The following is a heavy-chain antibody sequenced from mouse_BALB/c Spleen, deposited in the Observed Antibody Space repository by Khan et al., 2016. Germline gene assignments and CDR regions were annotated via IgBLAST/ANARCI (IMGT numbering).Heavy chain of an antibody. V-gene: IGHV1-7*01. CDR2: INPNTGYT. Sequence: QVQLKQSGAELAKPGASVKMSCKASGYTFTDYWMHWVKQRPGQGLEWIGYINPNTGYTEYNQKFKDKATLTADKSSSSAYMQLSSLTSEDSAVYDCSGWSYYYGSSYGWFAYWVQGTLVTVSA. CDR1: GYTFTDYW. J-gene: IGHJ3*01. D-gene: IGHD1-1*01. CDR3: SGWSYYYGSSYGWFAY.